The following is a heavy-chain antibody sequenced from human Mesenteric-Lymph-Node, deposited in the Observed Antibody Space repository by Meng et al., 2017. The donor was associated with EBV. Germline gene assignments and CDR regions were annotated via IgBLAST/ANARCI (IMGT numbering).Heavy chain of an antibody. Sequence: GRPLALGGGLVKPGGALGRFCGASGVTFSDYFMGWVRQAPGKGLEWIAYISGSGDAVYYADSVKGRFTVSRDNAKNSLYLQLNSLRVDDTAVYYCARFLYSSAYYWGLGTLVTVSS. J-gene: IGHJ4*02. CDR2: ISGSGDAV. V-gene: IGHV3-11*01. CDR3: ARFLYSSAYY. CDR1: GVTFSDYF. D-gene: IGHD6-6*01.